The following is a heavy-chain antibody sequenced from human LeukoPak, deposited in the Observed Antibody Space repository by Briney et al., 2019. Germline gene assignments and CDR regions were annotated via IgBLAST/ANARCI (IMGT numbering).Heavy chain of an antibody. J-gene: IGHJ4*02. CDR1: RFTFSNYA. CDR2: ISGSGGRT. V-gene: IGHV3-23*01. CDR3: AKALLLFSSDYFDY. D-gene: IGHD3-10*01. Sequence: GGSLRLSCAASRFTFSNYAMTWVRQAPGQGLKWVSAISGSGGRTYYADSLKGRFTISRDNSKNTLYLQMNSLRAEDTAVYYCAKALLLFSSDYFDYWGQGTLVTVSS.